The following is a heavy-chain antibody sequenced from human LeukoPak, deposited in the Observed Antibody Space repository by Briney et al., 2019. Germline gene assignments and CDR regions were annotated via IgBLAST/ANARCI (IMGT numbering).Heavy chain of an antibody. V-gene: IGHV4-34*01. J-gene: IGHJ4*02. CDR3: ARVLREAYYFDY. CDR2: INHSGST. CDR1: GGSFSGYY. Sequence: RSSETLSLTCAVYGGSFSGYYWSWIRQPPGKGLEWIGEINHSGSTNYNPSLKSRVSISVDTSKNQFSLKLSSVTAADTAVYYCARVLREAYYFDYWGQGTLVTVSS. D-gene: IGHD3-10*01.